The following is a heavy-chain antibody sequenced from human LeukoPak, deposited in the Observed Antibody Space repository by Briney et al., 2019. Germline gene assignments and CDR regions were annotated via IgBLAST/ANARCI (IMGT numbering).Heavy chain of an antibody. Sequence: GSLRLSCAASGFTFSSYGMHWVRQAPGKGLEWVALISFDGSDKSYGTSVKGRFTISRDNSKNTVSLRINSLRVEDTGTYYCVKDLKGYEEVWGQGTLVTVSS. V-gene: IGHV3-30*18. CDR1: GFTFSSYG. J-gene: IGHJ4*02. CDR3: VKDLKGYEEV. D-gene: IGHD5-12*01. CDR2: ISFDGSDK.